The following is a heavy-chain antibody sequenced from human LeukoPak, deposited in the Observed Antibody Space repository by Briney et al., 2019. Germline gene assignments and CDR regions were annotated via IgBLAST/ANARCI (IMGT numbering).Heavy chain of an antibody. J-gene: IGHJ4*02. Sequence: GRSLRLSCAASGFTFSSYAMHWVRQAPGKGLEWVAVISYDGSNKYYADSVKGRFTISRDNSKNTLYLQMNSLRAEDTAVYYCARDRHSSGYYPSDYWGQGTLVTVSS. CDR1: GFTFSSYA. CDR3: ARDRHSSGYYPSDY. CDR2: ISYDGSNK. V-gene: IGHV3-30*04. D-gene: IGHD3-22*01.